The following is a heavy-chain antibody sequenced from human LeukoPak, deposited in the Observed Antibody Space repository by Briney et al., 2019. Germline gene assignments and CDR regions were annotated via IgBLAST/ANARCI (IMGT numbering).Heavy chain of an antibody. V-gene: IGHV3-21*01. CDR3: ARARDGWFGELLEGDY. CDR1: GFTFSSYS. Sequence: GGSLRLSCAASGFTFSSYSMNWVRQAPGKGLEWVSSISSSSSYIYYADSVKGRSTISRDNAKNSLYLQMNSLRAEDTAVYYCARARDGWFGELLEGDYWGQGTLVTVSS. CDR2: ISSSSSYI. J-gene: IGHJ4*02. D-gene: IGHD3-10*01.